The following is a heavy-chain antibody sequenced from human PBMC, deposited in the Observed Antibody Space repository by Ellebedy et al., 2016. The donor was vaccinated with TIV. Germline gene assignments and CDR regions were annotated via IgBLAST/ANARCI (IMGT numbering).Heavy chain of an antibody. J-gene: IGHJ5*01. V-gene: IGHV4-39*01. D-gene: IGHD3-16*01. CDR2: ISYSGYT. Sequence: SETLSLXXTVSGGSISSSNYYWGWIRQPPGKGLEWIGIISYSGYTYYNPSLQSRVTISVDTSKNQLSLRVTSVTAADTAVYYCARQRDLAYDSWGQGILVTVSS. CDR1: GGSISSSNYY. CDR3: ARQRDLAYDS.